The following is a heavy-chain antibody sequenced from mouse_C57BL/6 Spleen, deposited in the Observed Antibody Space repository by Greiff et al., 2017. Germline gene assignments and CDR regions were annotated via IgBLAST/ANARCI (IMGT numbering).Heavy chain of an antibody. J-gene: IGHJ1*03. CDR1: GYTFTSYW. V-gene: IGHV1-5*01. CDR3: TRYCYGSSPWYFEV. Sequence: VQLQQSGTVLARPGASVKMSCKTSGYTFTSYWMHWVKQRPGQGLEWIGAIYPGNSDTSYNQKFKGKAKLTAVTSASTAYMELSSLTNEDSAVYYCTRYCYGSSPWYFEVWGTGTTVTVSS. D-gene: IGHD1-1*01. CDR2: IYPGNSDT.